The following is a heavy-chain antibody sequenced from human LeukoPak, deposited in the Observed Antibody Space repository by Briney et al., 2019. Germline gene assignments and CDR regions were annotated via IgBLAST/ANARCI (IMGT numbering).Heavy chain of an antibody. D-gene: IGHD3-16*02. J-gene: IGHJ4*02. Sequence: ASVKVSCKVSGYTLTELSMHWVRQAPGKGLEWMGGFDPEDGETIYAQKFQGGVTMTEDTSTDTAYMELSSLRSEDTAVYYCATDQLYYDYVWGSYRRGYFDYWGQGTLVTVSS. CDR1: GYTLTELS. V-gene: IGHV1-24*01. CDR2: FDPEDGET. CDR3: ATDQLYYDYVWGSYRRGYFDY.